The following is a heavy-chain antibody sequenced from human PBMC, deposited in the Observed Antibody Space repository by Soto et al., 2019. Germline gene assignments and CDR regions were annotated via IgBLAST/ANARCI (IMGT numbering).Heavy chain of an antibody. CDR2: ISYDGSNK. V-gene: IGHV3-30*18. CDR1: GFTFSSYG. J-gene: IGHJ4*02. Sequence: GGSLRLSCAASGFTFSSYGMHWVRQAPGKGLEWVAVISYDGSNKYYADSVKGRFTISSDNSKNTLYLQMNSLRAEDTAVYYCAKDRKLGSSSPFDYWGQGTLVTVSS. D-gene: IGHD6-6*01. CDR3: AKDRKLGSSSPFDY.